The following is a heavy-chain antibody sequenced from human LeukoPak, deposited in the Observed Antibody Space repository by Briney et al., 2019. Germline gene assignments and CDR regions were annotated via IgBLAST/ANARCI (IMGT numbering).Heavy chain of an antibody. CDR2: MNPNSGNT. Sequence: AASVKVSCKASGYTFTSYDINWVRQATGQGLEWMGWMNPNSGNTGYAQKFQGRVTMTRNTSISTAYMELSGLRSEDTAVYYCARRAETNYYYYGMDVWGQGTTVTVSS. CDR3: ARRAETNYYYYGMDV. D-gene: IGHD4-11*01. J-gene: IGHJ6*02. CDR1: GYTFTSYD. V-gene: IGHV1-8*01.